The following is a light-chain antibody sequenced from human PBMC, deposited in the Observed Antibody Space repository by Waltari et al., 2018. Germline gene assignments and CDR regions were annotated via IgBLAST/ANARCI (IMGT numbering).Light chain of an antibody. J-gene: IGKJ2*01. CDR3: QQYYSTPYT. Sequence: DIVMTQSPDSLAVSLGERATINCKSSQSVLYSSNNLNYLSWYQQKPGQPPKLLIHWASTPYSGFPDRFSGSGSGTDFTLTISSLQAEDVAVYYCQQYYSTPYTFGQGTKLEIK. CDR1: QSVLYSSNNLNY. CDR2: WAS. V-gene: IGKV4-1*01.